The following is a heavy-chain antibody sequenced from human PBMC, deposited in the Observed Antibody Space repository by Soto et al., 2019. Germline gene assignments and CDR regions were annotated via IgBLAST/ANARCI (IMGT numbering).Heavy chain of an antibody. Sequence: QLQLQESGPGLMKPSETLSLTCTVSGGSISSSTYYWGWIRQPPGKGLEWIGSIYYSGSSYYNPSRKSRVXXSXDXXKNQCSLKLSSVTAADTAVYYCARHYGDYDRWFDSWGQGALVTVSS. D-gene: IGHD4-17*01. V-gene: IGHV4-39*01. CDR1: GGSISSSTYY. CDR2: IYYSGSS. J-gene: IGHJ5*01. CDR3: ARHYGDYDRWFDS.